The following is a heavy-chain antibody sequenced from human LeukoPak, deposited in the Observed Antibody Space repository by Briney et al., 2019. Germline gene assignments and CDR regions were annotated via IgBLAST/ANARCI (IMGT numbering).Heavy chain of an antibody. J-gene: IGHJ3*02. CDR1: GFTFSSYA. V-gene: IGHV3-21*01. CDR3: AREHSYRSSFDI. D-gene: IGHD1-14*01. CDR2: ISYSSTYI. Sequence: PGGSLRLSCAASGFTFSSYAMSWVRQAPGKGLEWVSAISYSSTYIYYADSVKGRFTISRHNAKNSLYLQMNSLRAEDTAVYYCAREHSYRSSFDIWGQGTMVTVSS.